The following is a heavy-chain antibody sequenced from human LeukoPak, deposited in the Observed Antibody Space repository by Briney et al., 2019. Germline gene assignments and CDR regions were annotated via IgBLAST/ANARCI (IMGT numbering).Heavy chain of an antibody. J-gene: IGHJ6*02. CDR3: AKDIYYDTSGMDV. CDR1: GGTFSSYA. Sequence: SVKVSCKASGGTFSSYAISWVRQAPGQGLEWMGRIIPILGIANYAQKFQGRVTITADKSTSTAYMELNSLRAEDTALYYCAKDIYYDTSGMDVWGQGTTVTVSS. V-gene: IGHV1-69*04. CDR2: IIPILGIA. D-gene: IGHD3-22*01.